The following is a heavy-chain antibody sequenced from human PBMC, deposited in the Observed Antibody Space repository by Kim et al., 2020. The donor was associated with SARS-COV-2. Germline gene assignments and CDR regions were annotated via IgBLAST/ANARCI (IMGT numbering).Heavy chain of an antibody. CDR2: GST. Sequence: GSTYYNPSLKSRVTISVDTSKNQCSLKLSSVTAADTAVYYCARESSGAFDIWGQGTMVTVSS. D-gene: IGHD3-22*01. J-gene: IGHJ3*02. V-gene: IGHV4-31*02. CDR3: ARESSGAFDI.